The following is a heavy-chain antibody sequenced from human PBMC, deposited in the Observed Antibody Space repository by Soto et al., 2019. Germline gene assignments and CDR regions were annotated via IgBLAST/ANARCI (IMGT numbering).Heavy chain of an antibody. CDR3: AGGPGWGSEL. Sequence: EVQLVESGGGLVQPGGSLRLSCAASGLTLGDYWMNWVRQAPGKGLEWVANIKKDGSEKNYVYAVKGRCTISRDNAKNSLSLKVNSLRAQNTAVYYSAGGPGWGSELWGSGTHVTVSS. J-gene: IGHJ4*02. D-gene: IGHD6-19*01. CDR1: GLTLGDYW. V-gene: IGHV3-7*05. CDR2: IKKDGSEK.